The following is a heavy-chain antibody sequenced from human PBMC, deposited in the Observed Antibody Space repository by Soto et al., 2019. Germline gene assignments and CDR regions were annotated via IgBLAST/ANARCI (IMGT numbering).Heavy chain of an antibody. CDR2: INPSGGST. V-gene: IGHV1-46*01. CDR1: GYTFTSYY. Sequence: ASVKVSCKASGYTFTSYYMHWVRQAPGQGLEWMGIINPSGGSTSYAQKFQGRVTMTGDTSTSTVYMELSSLRSEDTAVYYCARVDYGDYPDYYYGMYVWGQGTTVTVSS. J-gene: IGHJ6*02. D-gene: IGHD4-17*01. CDR3: ARVDYGDYPDYYYGMYV.